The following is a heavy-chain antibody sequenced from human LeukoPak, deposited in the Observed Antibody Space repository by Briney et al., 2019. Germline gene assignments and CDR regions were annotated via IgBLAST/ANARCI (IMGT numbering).Heavy chain of an antibody. CDR3: ARAMTYYYMDV. J-gene: IGHJ6*03. CDR1: GFTFSSYW. Sequence: GGSLRLSCAASGFTFSSYWMSWVRQAPGKGLEWVANIKQDGREKYYVDSVKGRFTISRDNAKNSLYLQMNSLRAEDTAVYYCARAMTYYYMDVWGKGTTVTVSS. V-gene: IGHV3-7*01. CDR2: IKQDGREK.